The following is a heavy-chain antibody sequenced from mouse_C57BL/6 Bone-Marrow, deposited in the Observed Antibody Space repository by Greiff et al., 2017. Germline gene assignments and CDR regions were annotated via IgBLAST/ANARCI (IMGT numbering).Heavy chain of an antibody. V-gene: IGHV2-5*01. CDR2: IWRGGST. J-gene: IGHJ1*03. CDR3: AKKGKKIYYGNYGWYFDV. CDR1: GFSFTSYG. Sequence: QVQLKQSGPGLVQPSQSLSITCTVSGFSFTSYGVHWVRQSPGKGLEWLGVIWRGGSTDYNAAFKSRLSITKDNSKSQVFFKMNSLQADDNAIYYWAKKGKKIYYGNYGWYFDVWGTGTTVTVSS. D-gene: IGHD2-1*01.